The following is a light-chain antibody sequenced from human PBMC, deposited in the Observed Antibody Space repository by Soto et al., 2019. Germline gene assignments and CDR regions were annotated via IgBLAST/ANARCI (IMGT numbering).Light chain of an antibody. CDR2: AAS. CDR3: HQYDTSPRT. V-gene: IGKV3-20*01. Sequence: EIVLTQSPGTLSLSPGERATLSCRASQSLSSGYLAWYQQKPGQAPRILIYAASSRATGISDRFSGSGSGTDFTLTISRLEPEDFAVYYCHQYDTSPRTFGQGTKVDIK. J-gene: IGKJ1*01. CDR1: QSLSSGY.